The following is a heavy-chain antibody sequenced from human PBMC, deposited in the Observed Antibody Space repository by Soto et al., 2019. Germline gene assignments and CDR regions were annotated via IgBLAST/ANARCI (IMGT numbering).Heavy chain of an antibody. Sequence: PSETLSLTRTVSGGSIISGYWSWIRQPPGKGLEWIGYISYSGNTNYNPSLKSRVTMSVDTPKNQFSLRLSSVTTADTAVYYCAGLRGYAGSPIDYWGQGTLVTVS. CDR2: ISYSGNT. CDR3: AGLRGYAGSPIDY. V-gene: IGHV4-59*01. D-gene: IGHD2-15*01. CDR1: GGSIISGY. J-gene: IGHJ4*02.